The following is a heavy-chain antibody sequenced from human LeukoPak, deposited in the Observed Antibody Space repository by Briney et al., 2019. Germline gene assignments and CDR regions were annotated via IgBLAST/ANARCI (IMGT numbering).Heavy chain of an antibody. J-gene: IGHJ4*02. CDR2: IIPIFGTA. CDR3: ARDFSYSSGWYGRGYYFDY. V-gene: IGHV1-69*01. CDR1: GGTFSSYA. D-gene: IGHD6-19*01. Sequence: ASVKVSCKASGGTFSSYAISWVRQAPGQGLEWMGGIIPIFGTANYAQKFQGRVTITADESTSTAYMELSSLRSEDTAVYYCARDFSYSSGWYGRGYYFDYWGQGTLVTVSS.